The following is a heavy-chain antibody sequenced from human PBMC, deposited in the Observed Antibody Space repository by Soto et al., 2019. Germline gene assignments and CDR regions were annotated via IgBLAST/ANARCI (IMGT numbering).Heavy chain of an antibody. CDR2: INPNSGGT. CDR3: ARKLLTAAGSIVQFDY. CDR1: GYTFTGYY. D-gene: IGHD6-13*01. V-gene: IGHV1-2*04. Sequence: GASVKVSCKASGYTFTGYYMHWVRQAPGQGLEWMGWINPNSGGTNCAQKFQGWVTMTRDTSISTASMELRSLKSDDTAVYYCARKLLTAAGSIVQFDYWGQGTLVTVSS. J-gene: IGHJ4*02.